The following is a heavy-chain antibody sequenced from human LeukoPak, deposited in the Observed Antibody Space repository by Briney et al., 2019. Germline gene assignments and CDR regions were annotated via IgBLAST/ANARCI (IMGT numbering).Heavy chain of an antibody. CDR3: AKLALGSGNY. Sequence: GGSLRLSCVASGFIFSSHEVNWVRQAPGKGLEWVSYISRSGSTIYYADSVKGRFTISKDNSKNTLYLQLSSLRAEDTAVYYCAKLALGSGNYWGQGTLVTVSS. CDR1: GFIFSSHE. V-gene: IGHV3-48*03. CDR2: ISRSGSTI. J-gene: IGHJ4*02. D-gene: IGHD3-10*01.